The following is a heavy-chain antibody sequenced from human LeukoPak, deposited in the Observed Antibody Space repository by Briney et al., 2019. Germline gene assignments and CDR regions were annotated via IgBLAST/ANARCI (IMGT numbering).Heavy chain of an antibody. CDR2: INTDGSIT. V-gene: IGHV3-74*01. CDR1: GFTFSSYW. CDR3: AKGGGH. Sequence: GGSLRLSCAASGFTFSSYWMHWVRQSPGKGLVWVSRINTDGSITSYADSVKGRFTISRDNAKNSLYLQMNSLRAEDTAVYYCAKGGGHWGQGTLVTVSS. D-gene: IGHD3-16*01. J-gene: IGHJ3*01.